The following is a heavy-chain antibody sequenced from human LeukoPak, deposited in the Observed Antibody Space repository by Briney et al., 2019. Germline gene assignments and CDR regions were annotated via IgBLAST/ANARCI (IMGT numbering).Heavy chain of an antibody. Sequence: SETLSLTCGVSGTSFTSYYWSWIRQTPGKGLEWIGEVNHSGYTNMNPSLKSRVTISVDTSKNQFSLMMTSVTAADTAVYYCARDELGYCGSTSCYEGYYYYYYMDVWGKGTTVTVSS. D-gene: IGHD2-2*01. CDR2: VNHSGYT. V-gene: IGHV4-34*01. J-gene: IGHJ6*03. CDR3: ARDELGYCGSTSCYEGYYYYYYMDV. CDR1: GTSFTSYY.